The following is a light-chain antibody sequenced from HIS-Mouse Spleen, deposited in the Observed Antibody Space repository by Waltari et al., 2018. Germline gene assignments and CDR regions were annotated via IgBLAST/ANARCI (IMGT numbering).Light chain of an antibody. CDR1: SSAVGGSNY. Sequence: QSALTQPRSVSGSPGQSVTISCTGTSSAVGGSNYVPWYQQHPGKAPKLMIYDVSKRPSGVTDRFSGSKSGNTASLTISGLQAEDEADYYCCSYAGSYTLGVFGGGTKLTVL. CDR3: CSYAGSYTLGV. V-gene: IGLV2-11*01. J-gene: IGLJ3*02. CDR2: DVS.